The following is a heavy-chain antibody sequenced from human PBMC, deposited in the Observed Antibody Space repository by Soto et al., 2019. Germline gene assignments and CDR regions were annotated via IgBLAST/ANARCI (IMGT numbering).Heavy chain of an antibody. CDR3: ASLTPYGGIRCG. V-gene: IGHV3-30-3*01. Sequence: PGGSLRLSCAASGFTFSSYAMRWFRQAPGKGLEWVAVISYDGSNKYYADSVKGRFTISRDNSKNTLYLQMNSLRAEDTAVYYCASLTPYGGIRCGWGQGTLVTVSS. CDR1: GFTFSSYA. D-gene: IGHD4-17*01. J-gene: IGHJ4*02. CDR2: ISYDGSNK.